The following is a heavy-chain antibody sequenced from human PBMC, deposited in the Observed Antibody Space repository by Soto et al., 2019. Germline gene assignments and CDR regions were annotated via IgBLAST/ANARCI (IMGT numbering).Heavy chain of an antibody. D-gene: IGHD1-26*01. CDR3: AKGFEVGATDDAFDI. Sequence: GESLKISCAASGFTFSSYAMSWVRQAPGKGLEWVSAISGSGGSTYYADSVKGRFTISRDNSKNTLYLQMNSLRAEDTAVYYCAKGFEVGATDDAFDIWGQGTMVTVSS. V-gene: IGHV3-23*01. CDR2: ISGSGGST. CDR1: GFTFSSYA. J-gene: IGHJ3*02.